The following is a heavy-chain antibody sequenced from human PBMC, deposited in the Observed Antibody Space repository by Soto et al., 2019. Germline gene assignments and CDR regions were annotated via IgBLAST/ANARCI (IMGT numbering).Heavy chain of an antibody. Sequence: WETLSLTCTVSGDSISTFYWGWMRQSPGKELEWIGYVYYTGSTNYNPSLKSRVTISVDRSKNQFSLKLTSANAADTAVYYCARGRTVRNYADDSSDYFYFFDYWGQGTQVTVSS. V-gene: IGHV4-59*01. D-gene: IGHD3-22*01. J-gene: IGHJ4*02. CDR3: ARGRTVRNYADDSSDYFYFFDY. CDR1: GDSISTFY. CDR2: VYYTGST.